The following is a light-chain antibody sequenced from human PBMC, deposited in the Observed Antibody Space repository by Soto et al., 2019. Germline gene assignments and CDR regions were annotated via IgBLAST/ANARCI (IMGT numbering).Light chain of an antibody. CDR2: GAS. V-gene: IGKV3-15*01. J-gene: IGKJ1*01. CDR1: QSVSSN. CDR3: QQRSNWIT. Sequence: IGISQSPSTLSVSPGERATLSCRASQSVSSNLAWYQQKPGQAPRLLIYGASTRATGIPARFSGSGSGTDFTLTISSLEPEDFAVYYCQQRSNWITFGQGTKVDI.